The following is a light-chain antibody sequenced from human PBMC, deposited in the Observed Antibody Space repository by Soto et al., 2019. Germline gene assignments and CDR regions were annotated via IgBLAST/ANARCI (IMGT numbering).Light chain of an antibody. J-gene: IGLJ1*01. CDR1: SSDIGSFNY. CDR3: SSYTSINTFYV. V-gene: IGLV2-14*01. Sequence: QSVLSQPASVSGSPGQSITISCTGTSSDIGSFNYVSWYQHHPGKAPKRMIYEVSHRPSGISNRFSGSKSGHTAFLTISGLQAEDEADYYCSSYTSINTFYVFGTGTRSPS. CDR2: EVS.